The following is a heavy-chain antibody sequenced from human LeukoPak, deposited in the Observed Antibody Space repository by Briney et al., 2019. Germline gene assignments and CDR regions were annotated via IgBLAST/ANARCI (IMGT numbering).Heavy chain of an antibody. Sequence: GGSLRLSCAASGFTFSSYAMHWVRQAPGKGLEWVAVISYDGSNKYYADSVKGRFTISRDNSKNTLYLQMNSLRIEDTAVYYCVKDLYSSSYYFDFWGQGTLVAVSS. CDR1: GFTFSSYA. D-gene: IGHD1-26*01. V-gene: IGHV3-30-3*01. CDR3: VKDLYSSSYYFDF. J-gene: IGHJ4*02. CDR2: ISYDGSNK.